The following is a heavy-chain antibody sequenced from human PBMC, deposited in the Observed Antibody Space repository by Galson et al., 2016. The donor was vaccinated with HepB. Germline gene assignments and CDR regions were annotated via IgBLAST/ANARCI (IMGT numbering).Heavy chain of an antibody. CDR2: ISGSGGST. J-gene: IGHJ4*02. V-gene: IGHV3-23*01. CDR1: GFTFSSYA. Sequence: SLRLSCAASGFTFSSYAMRWVRQAPGKGLEWVSAISGSGGSTYYADSVKGRFTISRDNSKNTLYLQMNSLRAEDTAVYYCANFETSILGATSDYWGQGTLVTVSS. D-gene: IGHD1-26*01. CDR3: ANFETSILGATSDY.